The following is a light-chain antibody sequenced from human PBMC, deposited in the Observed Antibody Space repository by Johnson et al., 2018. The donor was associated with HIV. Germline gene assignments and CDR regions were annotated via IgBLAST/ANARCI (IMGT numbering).Light chain of an antibody. Sequence: QSVLTQPPSVSAAPGQKVTISCSGSSSNIGTNYISWYQLLPGAPPKLLIFKNNERPSGIPDRFSGSKSGTSATLGITGLQTGDEADYYCGTWDSSLSIYVFGTGTKVTVL. CDR3: GTWDSSLSIYV. J-gene: IGLJ1*01. CDR2: KNN. CDR1: SSNIGTNY. V-gene: IGLV1-51*02.